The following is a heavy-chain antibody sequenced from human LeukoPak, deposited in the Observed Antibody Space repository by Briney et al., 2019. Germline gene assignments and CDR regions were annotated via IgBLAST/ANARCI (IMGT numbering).Heavy chain of an antibody. CDR3: ARDKDSSSWYDVGWFDP. V-gene: IGHV1-46*01. Sequence: ASVKVSCKASGYTFTSYDINWVRQATGQGLEWMGIINPSGGSTSYAQKFQGRVTMTRDTSTSTVYMELSSLRSEDTAVYYCARDKDSSSWYDVGWFDPWGQGTLVTVSS. D-gene: IGHD6-13*01. CDR1: GYTFTSYD. CDR2: INPSGGST. J-gene: IGHJ5*02.